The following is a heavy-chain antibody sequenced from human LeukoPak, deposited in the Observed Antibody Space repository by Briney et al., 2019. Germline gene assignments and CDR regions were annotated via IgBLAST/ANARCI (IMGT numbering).Heavy chain of an antibody. D-gene: IGHD2-15*01. CDR3: ARRGGYCSGGSCYSWGY. J-gene: IGHJ4*02. CDR1: GGSVSSSSYY. Sequence: PSETLSITCSVSGGSVSSSSYYWGWIRQPPGKGLEWIGTIYYSGSTYYNPSLKSRVTISVDTSKNQFSLKLSSVTAADTAVYYCARRGGYCSGGSCYSWGYWGQGTLVTVSS. CDR2: IYYSGST. V-gene: IGHV4-39*01.